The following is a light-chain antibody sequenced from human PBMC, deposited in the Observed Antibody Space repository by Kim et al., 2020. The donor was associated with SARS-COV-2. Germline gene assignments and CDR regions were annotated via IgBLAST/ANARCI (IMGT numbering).Light chain of an antibody. Sequence: QSALTQPASVSGSPGQSITISCTGTSSDVGAYDSVSWYQQHPSKAPKVMIYDVSNRPSGVSNRFSGSKSGNTASLTISGLQAEDEADYYCSSYTTSSTLVFGGGTQLTVL. J-gene: IGLJ2*01. CDR1: SSDVGAYDS. V-gene: IGLV2-14*03. CDR3: SSYTTSSTLV. CDR2: DVS.